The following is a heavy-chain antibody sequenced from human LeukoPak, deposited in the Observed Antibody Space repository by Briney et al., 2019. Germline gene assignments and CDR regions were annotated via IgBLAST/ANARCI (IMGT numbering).Heavy chain of an antibody. CDR1: GGSISSYY. D-gene: IGHD6-13*01. CDR2: IYYSGST. CDR3: ARGEIPGIAAAGTSDY. J-gene: IGHJ4*02. V-gene: IGHV4-59*01. Sequence: PSETLSLTCTVSGGSISSYYWSWIRQPPGKGLEWIGYIYYSGSTNYNPSLKSRVTISVDTSKDQFSLKLSSVTAADTAVYYCARGEIPGIAAAGTSDYWGQGTLVTVSS.